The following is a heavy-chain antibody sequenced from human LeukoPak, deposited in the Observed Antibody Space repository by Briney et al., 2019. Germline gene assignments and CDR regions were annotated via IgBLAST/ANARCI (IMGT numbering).Heavy chain of an antibody. D-gene: IGHD2-15*01. J-gene: IGHJ5*02. Sequence: PSETLSLTCAVSGGSISSGGYSWSWIRQPPGEGLEWIGYIYHSGSTYYNPSLKSRVTISVDRSKNQFSLKLSSMTAADTAVYYCARALLYPQGFDPWGQGTLVTVSS. V-gene: IGHV4-30-2*01. CDR1: GGSISSGGYS. CDR2: IYHSGST. CDR3: ARALLYPQGFDP.